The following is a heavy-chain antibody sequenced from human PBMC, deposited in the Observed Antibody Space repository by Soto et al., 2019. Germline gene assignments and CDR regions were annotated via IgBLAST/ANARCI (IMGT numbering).Heavy chain of an antibody. CDR1: GFTFSSYG. V-gene: IGHV3-33*01. J-gene: IGHJ6*02. CDR2: IWYDGSNK. D-gene: IGHD2-2*01. Sequence: QVQLVESGGGVVQPGRSLRLSCAASGFTFSSYGMHWVRQAPGKGLEWVAVIWYDGSNKYYADSVKGRFTISRDNSKNTLYLQMNSLRAEDTAVYYCAGDLTDIVVVPAAVYYYYGMDVWGQGTTVTVSS. CDR3: AGDLTDIVVVPAAVYYYYGMDV.